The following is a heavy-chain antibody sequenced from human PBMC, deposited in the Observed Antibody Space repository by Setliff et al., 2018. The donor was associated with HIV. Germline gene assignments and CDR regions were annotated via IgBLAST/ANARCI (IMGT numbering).Heavy chain of an antibody. CDR2: IKEDGSVT. V-gene: IGHV3-7*03. J-gene: IGHJ4*02. CDR1: GFTFSRYW. D-gene: IGHD6-19*01. CDR3: ARDPGSSSFDY. Sequence: PGGSLRLSCVASGFTFSRYWMSWVRQAPGKGLEFVANIKEDGSVTNYVDSVKGRFTISRDNAKNLVFLQMRSLRAEDTAAYYCARDPGSSSFDYWGQGTPVTVSS.